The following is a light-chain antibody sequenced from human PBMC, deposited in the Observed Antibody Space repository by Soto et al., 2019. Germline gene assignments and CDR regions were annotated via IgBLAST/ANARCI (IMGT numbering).Light chain of an antibody. CDR1: QSISSW. CDR3: QQYNNYPRT. J-gene: IGKJ1*01. Sequence: DIQMTQSPSTLSASVGDRVTITCRASQSISSWLAWYQQKPGKAPNRLIYKASSLESGVPSRFSGSGSGTEFTLTISSLQPDDFATYYCQQYNNYPRTFGQGTKVEI. V-gene: IGKV1-5*03. CDR2: KAS.